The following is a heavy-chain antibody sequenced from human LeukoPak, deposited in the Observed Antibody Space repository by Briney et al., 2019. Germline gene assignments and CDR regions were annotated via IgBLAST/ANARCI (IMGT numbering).Heavy chain of an antibody. Sequence: PGGSLRLSCAGSGFIFSGYWMHWVRQGPGKGLVWFSRINTDGSSTSYADSVKGRFTISRDNAKNTVYLQMNSLRAEDTAVYYCTRDLVGATSDFWGQGTLVTVSS. D-gene: IGHD1-26*01. CDR1: GFIFSGYW. J-gene: IGHJ4*02. CDR3: TRDLVGATSDF. CDR2: INTDGSST. V-gene: IGHV3-74*01.